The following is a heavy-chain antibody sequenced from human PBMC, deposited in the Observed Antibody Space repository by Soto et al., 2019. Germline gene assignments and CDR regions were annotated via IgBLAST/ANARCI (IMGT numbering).Heavy chain of an antibody. CDR1: GYTFTSYG. V-gene: IGHV1-18*01. CDR3: ARERFLEWVPPNSGVMDV. J-gene: IGHJ6*02. CDR2: ISAYNGNT. Sequence: WASVKVSFKASGYTFTSYGISWVRQAPGQGLEWMGWISAYNGNTNYAQKLQGRVTMTTDTSTSTAYMELRSLRSDDTAVYYCARERFLEWVPPNSGVMDVWGQGTTVTVSS. D-gene: IGHD3-3*01.